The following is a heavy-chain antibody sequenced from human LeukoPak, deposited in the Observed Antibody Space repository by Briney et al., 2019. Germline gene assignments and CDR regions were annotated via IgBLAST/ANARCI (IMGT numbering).Heavy chain of an antibody. V-gene: IGHV3-30*02. CDR1: GFTFSSYG. D-gene: IGHD3-22*01. CDR2: IRYDGSNK. CDR3: AKDFSVYYYDSRVLDY. Sequence: GGSLRLSCAASGFTFSSYGMHWVRQAPGKGLEWVAFIRYDGSNKYYADSVKGRFTISRDNSKKTLYLQMNSLRPEDTAVYYCAKDFSVYYYDSRVLDYWGQGTMVTVSS. J-gene: IGHJ4*02.